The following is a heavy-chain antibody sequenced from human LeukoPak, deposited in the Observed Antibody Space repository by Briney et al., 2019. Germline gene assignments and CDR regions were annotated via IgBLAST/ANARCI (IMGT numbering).Heavy chain of an antibody. CDR2: IYYSGST. D-gene: IGHD1-26*01. J-gene: IGHJ4*02. CDR3: AREVGATSSDYFDY. V-gene: IGHV4-59*01. Sequence: SETLSLTCTASGGSISSYYWSWIRQPPGKGLEWIGYIYYSGSTNYNPSLKSRVTISVDTSKNQFSLKLSSVTAADTAVYYCAREVGATSSDYFDYWGQGTLVTVSS. CDR1: GGSISSYY.